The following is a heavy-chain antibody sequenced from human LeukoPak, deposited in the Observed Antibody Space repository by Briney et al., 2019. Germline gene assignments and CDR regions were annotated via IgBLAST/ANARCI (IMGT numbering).Heavy chain of an antibody. D-gene: IGHD4-17*01. CDR2: INPNSGGT. V-gene: IGHV1-2*02. CDR1: GYTFTGYY. J-gene: IGHJ4*02. Sequence: ASVKVSCKASGYTFTGYYMHWVRQAPGQGLEWMGWINPNSGGTNYAQKFQGRVTMTRDTSISTAYMELSRLRSDDTAVYYCARVSAVTTYFHYFDYWGQGTLVTVSS. CDR3: ARVSAVTTYFHYFDY.